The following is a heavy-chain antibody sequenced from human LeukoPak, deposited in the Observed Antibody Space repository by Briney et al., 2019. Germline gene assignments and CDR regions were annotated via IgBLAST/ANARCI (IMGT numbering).Heavy chain of an antibody. V-gene: IGHV3-20*04. CDR3: ARLYYYYYYYMDV. CDR2: INWNGGST. Sequence: PGGSLRLSCAASGFTFSNYAMNWVCQAPRKGLEWVSGINWNGGSTSYADSVKGRFTISRDNAKNSLYLQMNSLRAEDTALYYCARLYYYYYYYMDVWGKGTTVTVSS. CDR1: GFTFSNYA. J-gene: IGHJ6*03.